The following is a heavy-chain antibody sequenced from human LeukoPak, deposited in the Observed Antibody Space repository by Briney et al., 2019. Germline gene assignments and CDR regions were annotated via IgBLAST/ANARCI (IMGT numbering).Heavy chain of an antibody. J-gene: IGHJ4*02. D-gene: IGHD2-15*01. CDR3: ARVERYCSGGSCQGY. V-gene: IGHV3-48*03. CDR1: GSTFSSYE. CDR2: ISSSGSTI. Sequence: GGSLRLSCAASGSTFSSYEMNWVRQAPGKGLEWVSYISSSGSTIYYADSVKGRFTISRDNAKNSLYLQMNSLRAEDTAVYYSARVERYCSGGSCQGYWGQGTLVTVSS.